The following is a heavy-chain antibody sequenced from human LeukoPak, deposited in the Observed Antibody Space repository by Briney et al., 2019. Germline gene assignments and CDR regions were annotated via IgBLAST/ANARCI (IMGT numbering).Heavy chain of an antibody. D-gene: IGHD3-22*01. J-gene: IGHJ4*02. CDR1: GFSLSSYW. Sequence: GGSLRLSCAASGFSLSSYWMHWVCQAPGKGLVWVSRIDSDGSSTTYADSVKGRFTISRDNAENTLYLQMNSLRAEDTAVYYCARRGYYGNYFDYWGQGTLVTVSS. CDR2: IDSDGSST. CDR3: ARRGYYGNYFDY. V-gene: IGHV3-74*01.